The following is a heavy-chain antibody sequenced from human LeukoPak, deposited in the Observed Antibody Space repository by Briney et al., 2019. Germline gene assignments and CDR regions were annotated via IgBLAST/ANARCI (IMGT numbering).Heavy chain of an antibody. CDR3: ARGRTGSSTLDY. D-gene: IGHD6-6*01. CDR1: GYTFTSYD. Sequence: ASVKVSFKCAGYTFTSYDINWVRQATGQGLEWMGGMNPNSGNTGYAQKFQGRVTMTRNTYISTAYMELSSLRSEDTAVYYCARGRTGSSTLDYWGQGTLVTVSS. V-gene: IGHV1-8*01. CDR2: MNPNSGNT. J-gene: IGHJ4*02.